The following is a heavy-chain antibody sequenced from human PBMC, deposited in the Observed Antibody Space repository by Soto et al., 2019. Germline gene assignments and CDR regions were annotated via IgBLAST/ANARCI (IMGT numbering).Heavy chain of an antibody. D-gene: IGHD3-10*01. CDR1: GFTFSSYA. V-gene: IGHV3-23*01. CDR3: AKVMVRGVITSCYFDL. Sequence: EVQLLESGGGLVQPGGSLRLSCAASGFTFSSYAMSWVRQAPGKGLEWVSAISGSGGSTYYADSVKGRFTISRDNSKNTLYLQMNSLRAEDTAVYYCAKVMVRGVITSCYFDLWGRGTLVTVSS. J-gene: IGHJ2*01. CDR2: ISGSGGST.